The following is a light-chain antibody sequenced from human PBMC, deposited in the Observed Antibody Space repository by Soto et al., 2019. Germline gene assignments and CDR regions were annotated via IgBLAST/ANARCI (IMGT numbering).Light chain of an antibody. J-gene: IGKJ1*01. Sequence: EIVLTQSPGTLSLSPGERATLSCRASQSVSSSYLAWYQQKPGQAPRLLIYGASSRATGIPDRFSGSWSGTDFSLTISRLEPEDFAVYYCQQYGNSPTFGQGTKVDIK. CDR3: QQYGNSPT. CDR1: QSVSSSY. CDR2: GAS. V-gene: IGKV3-20*01.